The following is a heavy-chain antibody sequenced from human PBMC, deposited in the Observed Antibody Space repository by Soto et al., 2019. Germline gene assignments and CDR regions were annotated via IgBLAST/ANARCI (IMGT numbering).Heavy chain of an antibody. J-gene: IGHJ5*01. Sequence: GESLKISCKGSGYSFTSYWISWVRQMPGKGLEWMGRIDPSDSYTNYSPSFQGHVTISADKSISTAYLQWSSLKASDTAMYYCARPKISVAGRGDLFDSWGQGTLVTVSS. D-gene: IGHD6-19*01. CDR2: IDPSDSYT. V-gene: IGHV5-10-1*01. CDR1: GYSFTSYW. CDR3: ARPKISVAGRGDLFDS.